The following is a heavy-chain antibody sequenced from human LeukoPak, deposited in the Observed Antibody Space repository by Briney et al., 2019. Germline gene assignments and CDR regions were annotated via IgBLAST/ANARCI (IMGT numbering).Heavy chain of an antibody. D-gene: IGHD1-1*01. J-gene: IGHJ4*02. CDR2: INPNSGGT. CDR1: GYTFTGYY. CDR3: VREFPGLFPTAPRGYYFDY. Sequence: ASVKVSCKASGYTFTGYYIHWARQAPGQGLEWMGWINPNSGGTNYAQKLQGRVTMTTDTSTSTAYMELRSLRSDDTAVYYCVREFPGLFPTAPRGYYFDYWGQGALVTVSS. V-gene: IGHV1-2*02.